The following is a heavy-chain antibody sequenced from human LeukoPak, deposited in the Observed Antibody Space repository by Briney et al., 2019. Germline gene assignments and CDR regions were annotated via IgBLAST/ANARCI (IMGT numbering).Heavy chain of an antibody. CDR2: IKQDGSTK. CDR1: GFSFSSYW. D-gene: IGHD3-10*01. V-gene: IGHV3-7*01. CDR3: ARDTSMALHFDY. Sequence: PGGSLRLSCAASGFSFSSYWMSWLRQAPGKGLEWVANIKQDGSTKYYVDSVKGRFTTSRDNAKDSLYLQMSSLRAEDSAVYYCARDTSMALHFDYWGQGTLVTVSS. J-gene: IGHJ4*02.